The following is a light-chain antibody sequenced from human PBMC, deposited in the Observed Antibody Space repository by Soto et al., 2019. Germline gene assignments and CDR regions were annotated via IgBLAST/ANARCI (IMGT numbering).Light chain of an antibody. J-gene: IGLJ1*01. Sequence: QSALTQPASVSGSPGQSITISCTGTSSDVGGYNYVSWYQQHPGKAPKLMIYDVSNRPSGVSNRFSGLQAEDEADYYCSSYTSSSILYVFGTGTKVTVL. V-gene: IGLV2-14*01. CDR2: DVS. CDR3: SSYTSSSILYV. CDR1: SSDVGGYNY.